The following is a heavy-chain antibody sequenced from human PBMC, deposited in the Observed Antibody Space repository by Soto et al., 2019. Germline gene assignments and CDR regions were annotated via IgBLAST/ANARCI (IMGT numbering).Heavy chain of an antibody. CDR1: GFTFSAFA. V-gene: IGHV3-23*01. Sequence: GGSLRLSCAASGFTFSAFAMNWVRQAPGKGLEWVSAITGSGGSTYYVDSVKGRFTISRDNSKNTLHLQMNSLRAEDSAVYYCAKLSGYDYYYYIDVWGKGTTVTVSS. CDR2: ITGSGGST. J-gene: IGHJ6*03. D-gene: IGHD1-26*01. CDR3: AKLSGYDYYYYIDV.